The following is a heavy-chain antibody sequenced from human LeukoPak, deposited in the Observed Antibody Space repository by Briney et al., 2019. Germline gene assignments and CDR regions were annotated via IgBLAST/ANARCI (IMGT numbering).Heavy chain of an antibody. CDR2: IIDSGNSI. CDR1: GFTFSSCA. Sequence: QSGRSLRLSCAASGFTFSSCAMSWVRQAPGKGLEWVSTIIDSGNSIYYADSAEGRFTISRDNSKNTLYLQMNSLRAGDTAVYYCAKDPIFSGSYGVFDYWGLGTLVTVSS. V-gene: IGHV3-23*01. CDR3: AKDPIFSGSYGVFDY. D-gene: IGHD1-26*01. J-gene: IGHJ4*02.